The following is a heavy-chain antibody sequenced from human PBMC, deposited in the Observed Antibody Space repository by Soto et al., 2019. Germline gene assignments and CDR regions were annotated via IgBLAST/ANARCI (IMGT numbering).Heavy chain of an antibody. D-gene: IGHD2-2*01. CDR1: TFTLSTYG. CDR2: ISYDGNNK. V-gene: IGHV3-30*03. CDR3: ASGAEYQVLSRDYFYGMDV. Sequence: QVQLVESGGGVVQTGRSLRLSCAASTFTLSTYGMHWVRQAPGKGLEWVAVISYDGNNKYYADSVKGRFTISRDNSRNTLSLQMHSLTTEDTAVYYCASGAEYQVLSRDYFYGMDVWGQGIMVTVSS. J-gene: IGHJ6*02.